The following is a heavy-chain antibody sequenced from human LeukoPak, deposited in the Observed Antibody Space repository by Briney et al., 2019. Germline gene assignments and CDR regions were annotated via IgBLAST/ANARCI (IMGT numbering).Heavy chain of an antibody. Sequence: GRSLRLSCAASGFTFSSYAMHWVRQAPGKGLEWVAVISYDGSNKYYADSVKGRFTISRDNSKNTLYLQMNSLRAEDTAVYYCAKFSLVAGSSFDYWGQGTLVTVSS. V-gene: IGHV3-30-3*02. CDR3: AKFSLVAGSSFDY. CDR2: ISYDGSNK. D-gene: IGHD6-19*01. J-gene: IGHJ4*02. CDR1: GFTFSSYA.